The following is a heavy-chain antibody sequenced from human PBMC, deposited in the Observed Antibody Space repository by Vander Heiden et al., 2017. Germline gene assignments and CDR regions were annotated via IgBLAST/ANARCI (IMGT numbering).Heavy chain of an antibody. J-gene: IGHJ6*02. CDR1: GFTFRTYA. CDR3: ARDHSPMEHYYAMDV. CDR2: ISYDGSET. V-gene: IGHV3-30*04. Sequence: QVQLVESGGGVVQPGRSLRLSCAASGFTFRTYAMEWVRQAPGTGLEWVALISYDGSETYYADSVRGRFTISRDNSKNTLYLQMDSLRTEDSALYYCARDHSPMEHYYAMDVWGQGTTVTVSS. D-gene: IGHD1-26*01.